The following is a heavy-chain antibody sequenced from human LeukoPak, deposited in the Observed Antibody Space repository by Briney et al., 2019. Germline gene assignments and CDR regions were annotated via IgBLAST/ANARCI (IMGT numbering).Heavy chain of an antibody. V-gene: IGHV4-31*03. J-gene: IGHJ6*02. Sequence: SQTLSLTCTVSGGSISSGGYYWSWLRQHPGKGLEWIGYIYYSGSTYYNPSLKSRVTISVDTSKNQFSLKLSSVTAADTAVYHCARTPMNYYYGMDVWGQGTTVTVSS. CDR1: GGSISSGGYY. CDR2: IYYSGST. CDR3: ARTPMNYYYGMDV.